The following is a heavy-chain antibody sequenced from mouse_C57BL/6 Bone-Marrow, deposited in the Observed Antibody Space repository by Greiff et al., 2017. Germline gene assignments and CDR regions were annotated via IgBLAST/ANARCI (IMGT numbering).Heavy chain of an antibody. CDR3: ASDDYDGY. V-gene: IGHV5-6*01. CDR2: ISSGGSST. CDR1: GFTFSSYG. J-gene: IGHJ2*01. Sequence: EVKVVESGGDLVKPGGSLKLSCAASGFTFSSYGMSWVRQTPDKRLEWVATISSGGSSTYYPDSVKGRFTISRDNAKNTLYLQMSRLKSEDTAKYYCASDDYDGYWGQGTTLTVSS. D-gene: IGHD2-4*01.